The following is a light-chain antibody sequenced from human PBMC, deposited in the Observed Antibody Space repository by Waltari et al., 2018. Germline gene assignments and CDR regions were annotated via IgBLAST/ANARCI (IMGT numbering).Light chain of an antibody. CDR3: QAWHSSDVV. J-gene: IGLJ2*01. CDR2: QDT. CDR1: NLGDKY. Sequence: SFELTQPPSVSVSPGQTVSITCSGHNLGDKYVSWYQQKPGQSPVLVIYQDTKRPSGIPGRFSGSNSGNTATLTISGTQAMDEADYYCQAWHSSDVVFGGGTALTVL. V-gene: IGLV3-1*01.